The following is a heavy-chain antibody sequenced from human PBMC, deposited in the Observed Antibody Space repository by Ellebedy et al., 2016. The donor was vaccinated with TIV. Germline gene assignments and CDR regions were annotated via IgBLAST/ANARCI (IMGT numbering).Heavy chain of an antibody. J-gene: IGHJ6*02. Sequence: SETLSLTXNVSGGSISSSSTSYYWGWIRQPPGKGLEWIGSIYDSGRTHYNQSLKSRVTISVDTSKNQLSLRLTSVTAADTAVYYCARPGKYNNGWGFYYFGIDVWGQGTTVTVSS. CDR2: IYDSGRT. CDR3: ARPGKYNNGWGFYYFGIDV. CDR1: GGSISSSSTSYY. D-gene: IGHD6-19*01. V-gene: IGHV4-39*01.